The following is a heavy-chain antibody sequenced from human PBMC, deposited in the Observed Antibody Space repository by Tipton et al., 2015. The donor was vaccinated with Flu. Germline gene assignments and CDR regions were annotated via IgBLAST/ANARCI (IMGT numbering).Heavy chain of an antibody. Sequence: LRLSYSVPGYSIRSAYYWGWVRRPPGKGLEWIGTIYHSGTTYYNPSLKSRLTISVDTSKNQFSLRLSSVTAADTAVYYCARHTGDSVRGVIDYWGQGTLVTVSS. J-gene: IGHJ4*02. CDR3: ARHTGDSVRGVIDY. V-gene: IGHV4-38-2*01. D-gene: IGHD3-10*02. CDR1: GYSIRSAYY. CDR2: IYHSGTT.